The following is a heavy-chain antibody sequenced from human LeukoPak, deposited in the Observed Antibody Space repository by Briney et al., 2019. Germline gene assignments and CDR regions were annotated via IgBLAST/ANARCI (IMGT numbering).Heavy chain of an antibody. CDR3: ARDSYYYDSSGYYYDFDY. V-gene: IGHV4-61*02. CDR1: GGSISSGSYY. D-gene: IGHD3-22*01. J-gene: IGHJ4*02. CDR2: IYTSGST. Sequence: PSETLSLTCTVSGGSISSGSYYWSWLRQPAGKGLEWIARIYTSGSTNYNPSLKSRVTISVDTSKNQFSLKLSSVTAADTAVYDCARDSYYYDSSGYYYDFDYWGQGTLVTVSS.